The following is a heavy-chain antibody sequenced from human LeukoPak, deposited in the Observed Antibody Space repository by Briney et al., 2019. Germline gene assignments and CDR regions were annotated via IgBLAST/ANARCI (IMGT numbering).Heavy chain of an antibody. Sequence: GASVKVSCKASGYTFTSYGISWVRQAPGRGLEWMGWISAYNGNTNYAQKLQGRVTMTTDTSTSTAYMELRSLRSDDTAVYYCARDLYYYDSSGYYSGGYWGQGTLVTVSS. CDR3: ARDLYYYDSSGYYSGGY. CDR1: GYTFTSYG. J-gene: IGHJ4*02. D-gene: IGHD3-22*01. V-gene: IGHV1-18*01. CDR2: ISAYNGNT.